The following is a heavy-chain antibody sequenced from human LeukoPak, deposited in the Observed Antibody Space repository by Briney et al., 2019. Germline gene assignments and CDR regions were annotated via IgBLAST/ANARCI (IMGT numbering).Heavy chain of an antibody. CDR3: AGYSYGVRPS. D-gene: IGHD5-18*01. Sequence: SQTLSLTCVISGDSVSSNSAAWNWIRQSPSIGLEWLGRTYYRSKWYNDYAVSVKSRITINPDTSKNQFSLHLNSVTPEDTAVYYCAGYSYGVRPSWGQGTLVTVSS. CDR2: TYYRSKWYN. J-gene: IGHJ5*02. CDR1: GDSVSSNSAA. V-gene: IGHV6-1*01.